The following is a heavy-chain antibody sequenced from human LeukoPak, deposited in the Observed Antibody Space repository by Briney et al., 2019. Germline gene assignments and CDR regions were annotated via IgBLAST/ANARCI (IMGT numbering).Heavy chain of an antibody. CDR3: ARVEGYYDSSGYYHPYYFDY. CDR1: GYTFTSYG. D-gene: IGHD3-22*01. V-gene: IGHV1-69*13. CDR2: IIPIFGTA. J-gene: IGHJ4*02. Sequence: SVKVSCKASGYTFTSYGISWVRQAPGQGLEWMGGIIPIFGTANYAQKFQGRVTITADESTSTAYMELSSLRSEDTAVYYCARVEGYYDSSGYYHPYYFDYWGQGTLVTVSS.